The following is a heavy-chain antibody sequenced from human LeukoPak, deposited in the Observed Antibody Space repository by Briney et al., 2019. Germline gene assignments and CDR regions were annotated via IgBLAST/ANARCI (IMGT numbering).Heavy chain of an antibody. D-gene: IGHD4-17*01. CDR3: ARDVVTVTKGFDI. CDR1: GGSISSYY. V-gene: IGHV4-59*01. Sequence: SETLSLTCTVSGGSISSYYWTWIRQPPGKGLEWIGYISYIGSTNYNPSLKSRVTISIDTSKNQFSLKLSSVTAADTAVYYCARDVVTVTKGFDIWGRGTMVSVSS. CDR2: ISYIGST. J-gene: IGHJ3*02.